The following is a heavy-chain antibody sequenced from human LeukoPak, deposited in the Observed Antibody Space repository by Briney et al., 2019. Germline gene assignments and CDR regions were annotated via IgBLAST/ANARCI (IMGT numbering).Heavy chain of an antibody. Sequence: GGSLRLSCAASGFTFSNYGMHWFRQAPGKGLEWVAVISYDGPHKYYADSVKGRFAISRDNSKNTLYLQMNSLRAEDTALYYCAKGSESNYDIVTGAPFDYRGQGTLVTVSS. CDR2: ISYDGPHK. J-gene: IGHJ4*02. D-gene: IGHD3-9*01. CDR3: AKGSESNYDIVTGAPFDY. CDR1: GFTFSNYG. V-gene: IGHV3-30*18.